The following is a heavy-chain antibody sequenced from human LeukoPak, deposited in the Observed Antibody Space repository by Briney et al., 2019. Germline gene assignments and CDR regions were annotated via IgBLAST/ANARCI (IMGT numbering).Heavy chain of an antibody. CDR1: GFTFSSYA. J-gene: IGHJ6*03. CDR3: TRVEMVAFYSYYMDV. CDR2: IRRKSYGGTT. D-gene: IGHD5-24*01. V-gene: IGHV3-49*04. Sequence: GGSLRLSCAASGFTFSSYAMSWVRQAPGKGLEWVGFIRRKSYGGTTEYAASVKGRFTISRDDSKSIAYLQMNSLNTEDTAVYYCTRVEMVAFYSYYMDVWGKGTTVTISS.